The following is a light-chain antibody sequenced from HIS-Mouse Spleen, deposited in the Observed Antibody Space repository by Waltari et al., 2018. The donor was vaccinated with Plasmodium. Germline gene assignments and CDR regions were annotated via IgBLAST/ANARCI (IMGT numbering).Light chain of an antibody. Sequence: QSALTQPPSASGSPAQSVTISCTGTSSDAGGYNYSSWYQQHPGKAPKLMIYEVSKRPSGVPDRFSGSKSGNTASLTVSGLQAEDEADYYCSSYAGSNNVVFGGGTKLTVL. J-gene: IGLJ2*01. CDR3: SSYAGSNNVV. V-gene: IGLV2-8*01. CDR2: EVS. CDR1: SSDAGGYNY.